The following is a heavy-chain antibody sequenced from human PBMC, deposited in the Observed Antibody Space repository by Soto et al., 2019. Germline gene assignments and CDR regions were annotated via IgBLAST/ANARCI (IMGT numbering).Heavy chain of an antibody. D-gene: IGHD3-3*01. V-gene: IGHV3-30-3*01. CDR2: ISYDGSNK. J-gene: IGHJ5*02. CDR1: GFTFSSYA. Sequence: QVQLVESGGGVVQPGRSLRLSCAASGFTFSSYAMHWVRQAPGKGLEWVAVISYDGSNKYYADSVKGRFTISRYNSKNTLYLQMNSLRAEDTAVYYCARDTFGVVIMGWFDPWGQGTLVTVSS. CDR3: ARDTFGVVIMGWFDP.